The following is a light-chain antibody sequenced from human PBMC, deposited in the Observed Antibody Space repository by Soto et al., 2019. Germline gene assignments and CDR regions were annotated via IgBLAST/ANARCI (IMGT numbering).Light chain of an antibody. CDR2: EVS. V-gene: IGLV2-8*01. CDR3: HSYVAGTTV. CDR1: SSDVGKYNY. J-gene: IGLJ1*01. Sequence: AVLTQPPSASGSPGQSVTISCTGTSSDVGKYNYVSWFQHHPGKAPKLIIYEVSKRPSGVPDRFSGSKSGSTASLTVSGLQTYYEADYYCHSYVAGTTVFGTGTKVAVL.